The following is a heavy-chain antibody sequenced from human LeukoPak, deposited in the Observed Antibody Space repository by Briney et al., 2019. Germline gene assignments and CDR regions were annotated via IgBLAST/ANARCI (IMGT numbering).Heavy chain of an antibody. J-gene: IGHJ6*03. V-gene: IGHV1-2*02. CDR2: INPNSGGT. Sequence: ASVKVSCKASGYTFTGYYMHWVRQAPGQGLEWMGWINPNSGGTNYAQKFQGRVTMTRDTSISAAYMELSRLRSDDTAVYYCARDQGGNVLRFLEWLPPAYYMDVWGKGTTVTVSS. CDR1: GYTFTGYY. D-gene: IGHD3-3*01. CDR3: ARDQGGNVLRFLEWLPPAYYMDV.